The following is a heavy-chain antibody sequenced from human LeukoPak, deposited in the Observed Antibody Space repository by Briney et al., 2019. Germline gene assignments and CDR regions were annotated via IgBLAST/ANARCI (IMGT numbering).Heavy chain of an antibody. CDR3: ASWISGFVDGYNNRAFDI. D-gene: IGHD5-24*01. CDR2: INPNSGGT. J-gene: IGHJ3*02. V-gene: IGHV1-2*02. CDR1: GYTFTGYH. Sequence: GASVKVSCKASGYTFTGYHMHWVRQAPGQGLEWMGWINPNSGGTNYAQKFQGRVTMTRDTSISTAYMELSRLRSDDTAVYYCASWISGFVDGYNNRAFDIWGQGTMVTVSS.